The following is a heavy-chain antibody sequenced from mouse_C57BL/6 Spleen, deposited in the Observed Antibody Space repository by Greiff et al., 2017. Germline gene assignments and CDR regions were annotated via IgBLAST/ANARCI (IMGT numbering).Heavy chain of an antibody. CDR2: LWSGGST. Sequence: QVQLQQSGPGLVQPSQSLSITCTVSGFSLTSYGVHWVRQSPGKGLEWLGVLWSGGSTDYNAAFISRLSISKDNSKSQVFFKMNSLQADDTAIYYCARIYDGYFDYWGQGTTLTVAS. D-gene: IGHD2-3*01. CDR3: ARIYDGYFDY. V-gene: IGHV2-2*01. CDR1: GFSLTSYG. J-gene: IGHJ2*01.